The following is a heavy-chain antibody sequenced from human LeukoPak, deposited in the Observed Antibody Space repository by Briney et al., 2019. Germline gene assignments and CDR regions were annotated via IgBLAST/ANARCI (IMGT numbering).Heavy chain of an antibody. CDR2: IGGSGDNT. CDR3: AKGSYYDSSGSFYFDY. V-gene: IGHV3-23*01. J-gene: IGHJ4*02. CDR1: GSTFITIP. Sequence: PGGPLSPSGPPPGSTFITIPRTGFGQAQGRGLKGVSGIGGSGDNTYYADSVKGRFTISRDNSKNTLYVQVNSLGTEDTAAYYCAKGSYYDSSGSFYFDYWGQGTLVTVSS. D-gene: IGHD3-22*01.